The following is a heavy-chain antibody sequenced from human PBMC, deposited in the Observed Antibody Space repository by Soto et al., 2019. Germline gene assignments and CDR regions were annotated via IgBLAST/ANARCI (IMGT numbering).Heavy chain of an antibody. CDR3: ARYRREAVAGYTLDN. D-gene: IGHD6-19*01. V-gene: IGHV4-61*01. CDR2: VYYSGSN. J-gene: IGHJ4*02. Sequence: SETLSLTCTVSGGSVSRVSYYWSWIRQSPGKGLEWIGYVYYSGSNNYNPSLKSRVTISEDTSNSQFSLKVNSMTAAAKSVYYCARYRREAVAGYTLDNWGQGMLVTVSS. CDR1: GGSVSRVSYY.